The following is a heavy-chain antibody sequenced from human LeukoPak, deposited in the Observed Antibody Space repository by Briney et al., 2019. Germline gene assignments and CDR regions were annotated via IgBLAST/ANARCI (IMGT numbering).Heavy chain of an antibody. V-gene: IGHV4-59*02. CDR3: ARVGGPFTAMAPLHP. CDR1: GFTVSSNY. D-gene: IGHD5-18*01. Sequence: PGGSLRLSCAASGFTVSSNYMSWIRQPPGKGLEWIGYIYYSGSTNYNPSLKSRVTISVDTSKNQFSLKLSSVTAADTAVYYCARVGGPFTAMAPLHPWGQGTLVTVSS. J-gene: IGHJ5*02. CDR2: IYYSGST.